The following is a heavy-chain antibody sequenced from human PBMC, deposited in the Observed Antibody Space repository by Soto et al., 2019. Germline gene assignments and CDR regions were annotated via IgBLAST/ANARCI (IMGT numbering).Heavy chain of an antibody. CDR3: VRGLGGGTDD. J-gene: IGHJ6*02. CDR1: GTIFSSYT. Sequence: QVQLVQSGAEVKKPGSSVRVSCKASGTIFSSYTISWVGQAPGHGLDWMGRNIPILGETNSAQKFQDGATLPADKTTTTAYVELNILRWVDTAVYYCVRGLGGGTDDWGQGTTVTVSS. CDR2: NIPILGET. D-gene: IGHD3-16*01. V-gene: IGHV1-69*08.